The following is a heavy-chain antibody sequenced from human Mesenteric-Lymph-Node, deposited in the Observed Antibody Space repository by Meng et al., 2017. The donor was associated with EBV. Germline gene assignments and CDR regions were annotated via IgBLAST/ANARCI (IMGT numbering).Heavy chain of an antibody. CDR1: GFPLTTSGVR. CDR3: AHRRREDTGYHSAFHY. Sequence: QITLKESGPTLVNPXXXXXLXXSXXGFPLTTSGVRVGWVRQPPGKALEWLALIYWDDDERYSPSLKNRLTVTKDTSKNQVVLTMTNMDPADTGTYYCAHRRREDTGYHSAFHYWGPGILVTVSS. CDR2: IYWDDDE. V-gene: IGHV2-5*02. J-gene: IGHJ4*02. D-gene: IGHD5-12*01.